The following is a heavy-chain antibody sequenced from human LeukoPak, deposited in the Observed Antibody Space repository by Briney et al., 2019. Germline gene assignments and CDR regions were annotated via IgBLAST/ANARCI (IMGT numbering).Heavy chain of an antibody. CDR1: GFTFSSYA. J-gene: IGHJ3*02. Sequence: GGSLRLSCAASGFTFSSYAMSWVRQAPGKGLEWVPAISGSGGSTYYADSVKGRFTISRDNAKNTLYLQMNSLRAEDTAVYYCARPLRYSGYDYAFDIWGQGTMVTVSS. CDR2: ISGSGGST. V-gene: IGHV3-23*01. D-gene: IGHD5-12*01. CDR3: ARPLRYSGYDYAFDI.